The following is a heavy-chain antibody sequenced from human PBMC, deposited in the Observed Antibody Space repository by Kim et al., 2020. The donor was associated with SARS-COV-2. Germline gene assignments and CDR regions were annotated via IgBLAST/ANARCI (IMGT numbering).Heavy chain of an antibody. CDR2: IYYSGST. D-gene: IGHD2-15*01. Sequence: SETLSLTCTVSGGSISSYYWSWIRQPPGKGLEWIGYIYYSGSTNYNPSLKSRVTISVDTSKNQFSLKLSSVTAADTAVYYCARGWCSGGSCYLGPNWFDPWGQGTLVTVSS. V-gene: IGHV4-59*01. CDR1: GGSISSYY. CDR3: ARGWCSGGSCYLGPNWFDP. J-gene: IGHJ5*02.